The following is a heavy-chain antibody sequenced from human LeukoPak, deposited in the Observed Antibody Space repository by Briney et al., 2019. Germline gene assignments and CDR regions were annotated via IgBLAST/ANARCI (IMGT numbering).Heavy chain of an antibody. D-gene: IGHD4-17*01. CDR1: GYTFTSYY. CDR3: ARDRYGDPPFDY. V-gene: IGHV1-46*01. Sequence: ASVKVSCKASGYTFTSYYMHWVRQAPGQGLEWMGIINPSGGSTTYAQKFQGRVTMTRDTSTSTVYMELSSLRSEDTAVYYCARDRYGDPPFDYWGQGTLVTVSS. CDR2: INPSGGST. J-gene: IGHJ4*02.